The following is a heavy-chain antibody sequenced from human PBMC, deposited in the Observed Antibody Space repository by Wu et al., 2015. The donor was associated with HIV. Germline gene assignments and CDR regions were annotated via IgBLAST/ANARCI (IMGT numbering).Heavy chain of an antibody. CDR2: MNPNSGNT. V-gene: IGHV1-8*01. J-gene: IGHJ6*02. Sequence: QVHLVQSGAEVKKSGSSVKVSCKASGGTFTSYDINWVRQATGQGLEWMGWMNPNSGNTGYAQKFQGRVTMTRNTSISTAYMELSSLRSEDTAVYYCASRQPGSWSYLYYYGMDVWGQGTTVTVSS. D-gene: IGHD6-13*01. CDR3: ASRQPGSWSYLYYYGMDV. CDR1: GGTFTSYD.